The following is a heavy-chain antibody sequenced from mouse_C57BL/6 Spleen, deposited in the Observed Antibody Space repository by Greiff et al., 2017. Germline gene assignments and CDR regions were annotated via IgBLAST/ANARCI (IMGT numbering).Heavy chain of an antibody. V-gene: IGHV1-39*01. CDR2: INPNYGTT. Sequence: EVQLQQSGPELVTPGASVKISCKASGYSFTDYNMNWVKQSNGKSLEWIGVINPNYGTTSYNQQFKGKATLTVDQSSITAYMQLHSLTSEDSAVYYCANEGGKYYAMDYWGQGTSVTVSS. J-gene: IGHJ4*01. CDR3: ANEGGKYYAMDY. CDR1: GYSFTDYN. D-gene: IGHD2-1*01.